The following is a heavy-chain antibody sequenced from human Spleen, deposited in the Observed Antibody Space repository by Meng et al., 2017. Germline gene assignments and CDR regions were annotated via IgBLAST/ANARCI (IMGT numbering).Heavy chain of an antibody. J-gene: IGHJ6*02. CDR3: ASHDVGYYGLDV. CDR1: GFTFSSYS. V-gene: IGHV3-21*01. D-gene: IGHD1-1*01. Sequence: GESLKISCAASGFTFSSYSMNWVRQAPGKGLEWVSSISSSSSYIYYADSLKGRFTISRDNAKNSLFLQMNSLRAEDTAVYYCASHDVGYYGLDVWGQGTTVTVS. CDR2: ISSSSSYI.